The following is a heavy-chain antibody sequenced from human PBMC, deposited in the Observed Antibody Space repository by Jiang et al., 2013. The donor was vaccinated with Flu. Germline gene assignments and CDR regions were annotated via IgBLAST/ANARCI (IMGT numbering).Heavy chain of an antibody. V-gene: IGHV1-18*01. Sequence: GAEVKKPGASVKVSCKASGYTFTSYGISWVRQAPGQGLEWMGWISAYNGNTNYAQKLQGRVTMTTDTSTSTAYMELRSLRSDDTAVYYCARDHNYYGSGSYPKRFDYWGQGTLVTVSS. D-gene: IGHD3-10*01. J-gene: IGHJ4*02. CDR1: GYTFTSYG. CDR3: ARDHNYYGSGSYPKRFDY. CDR2: ISAYNGNT.